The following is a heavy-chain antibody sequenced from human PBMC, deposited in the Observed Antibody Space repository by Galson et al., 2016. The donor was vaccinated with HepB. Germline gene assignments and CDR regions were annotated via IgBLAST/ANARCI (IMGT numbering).Heavy chain of an antibody. V-gene: IGHV2-5*02. D-gene: IGHD6-19*01. J-gene: IGHJ3*02. CDR1: GFSLSTSGVG. CDR2: IYWDGDK. Sequence: PALVKPTQTLTLTCTFSGFSLSTSGVGVGWIRQPPGKALEWLALIYWDGDKHHSPSLRSRLTITKDTSENQFVLTMTNMDPVDTGTYYCAHFSSGWYSLGRCFDSWGQGTIVTVSS. CDR3: AHFSSGWYSLGRCFDS.